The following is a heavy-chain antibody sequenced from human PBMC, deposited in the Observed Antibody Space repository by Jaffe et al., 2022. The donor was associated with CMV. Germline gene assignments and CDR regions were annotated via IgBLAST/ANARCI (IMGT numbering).Heavy chain of an antibody. CDR1: GFTFSSYW. Sequence: EVQLVESGGGLVQPGGSLRLSCAASGFTFSSYWMHWVRQAPGKGLVWVSRINSDGSSTSYADSVKGRFTISRDNAKNTLYLQMNSLRAEDTAVYYCARGGPDPYGMDVWGQGTTVTVSS. CDR3: ARGGPDPYGMDV. J-gene: IGHJ6*02. CDR2: INSDGSST. V-gene: IGHV3-74*01.